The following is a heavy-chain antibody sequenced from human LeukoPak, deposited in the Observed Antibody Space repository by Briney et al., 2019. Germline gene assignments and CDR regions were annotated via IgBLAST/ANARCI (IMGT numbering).Heavy chain of an antibody. J-gene: IGHJ3*02. CDR2: ISGSGGST. V-gene: IGHV3-23*01. CDR1: GFTFSSYA. Sequence: PGGSLGLSCAASGFTFSSYAMSWVRQAPGKGLEWVSAISGSGGSTYYADSVKGRFTISRDNAKNSLYLQMSSLRIEDTALYYCAKDLYCSSISCYTGAFDIWGQGTMVTV. D-gene: IGHD2-2*02. CDR3: AKDLYCSSISCYTGAFDI.